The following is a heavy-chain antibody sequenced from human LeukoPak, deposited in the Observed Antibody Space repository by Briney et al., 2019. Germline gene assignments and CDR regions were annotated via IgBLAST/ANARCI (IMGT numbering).Heavy chain of an antibody. CDR1: GGSISSSSYY. CDR2: IYYSGST. V-gene: IGHV4-39*07. CDR3: ARGQGGVEQWLKLDNWFDP. D-gene: IGHD6-19*01. Sequence: PSETLSLTCTVSGGSISSSSYYWGWIRQPPGKGLEWIGSIYYSGSTYYNPSLKSRVTISVDTSKNQFSLKLSSVTAADTAVYYCARGQGGVEQWLKLDNWFDPWGQGTLVTVSS. J-gene: IGHJ5*02.